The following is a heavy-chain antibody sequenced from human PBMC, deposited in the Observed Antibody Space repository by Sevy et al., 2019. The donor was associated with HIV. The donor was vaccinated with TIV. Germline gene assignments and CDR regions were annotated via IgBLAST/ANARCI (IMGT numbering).Heavy chain of an antibody. V-gene: IGHV3-49*03. J-gene: IGHJ4*02. CDR1: GFTFGDYA. D-gene: IGHD6-19*01. CDR2: IRSKAYGGTT. CDR3: TRDQGSSGRYKPGSY. Sequence: GGSLRLSCTASGFTFGDYAMSWFRQAPGKGLEWVGFIRSKAYGGTTEYAASVKGRFTISRDDSKSIAYLQMNSLKTEDTAVYYCTRDQGSSGRYKPGSYRGQGTLVTVSS.